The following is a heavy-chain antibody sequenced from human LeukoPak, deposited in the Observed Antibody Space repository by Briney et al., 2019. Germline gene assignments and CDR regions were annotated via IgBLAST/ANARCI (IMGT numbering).Heavy chain of an antibody. V-gene: IGHV1-3*03. CDR2: INAGNGNT. D-gene: IGHD6-19*01. CDR1: GGTFSNYA. Sequence: ASVKVSCKASGGTFSNYAISWVRQAPGQGLEWMGWINAGNGNTKYSQEFQGRVTITRDTSASTAYMELSSLRSEDMAVYYCARGWIKYSSGYFDYWGQGTLVTVSS. J-gene: IGHJ4*02. CDR3: ARGWIKYSSGYFDY.